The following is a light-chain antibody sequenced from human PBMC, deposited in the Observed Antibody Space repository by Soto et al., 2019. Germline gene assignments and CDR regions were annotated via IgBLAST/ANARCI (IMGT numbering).Light chain of an antibody. CDR3: AAWDDTVRSYV. CDR1: ISNIGNNY. J-gene: IGLJ1*01. CDR2: RNN. V-gene: IGLV1-47*01. Sequence: QSVLTQPPSVSGTPGQRVTIAWSASISNIGNNYVHWFQQLPGTAPKVLSNRNNQRPSGVPDRFSGSKSGTSASLAISGLRSEDEAEYYCAAWDDTVRSYVFGTGTKLTVL.